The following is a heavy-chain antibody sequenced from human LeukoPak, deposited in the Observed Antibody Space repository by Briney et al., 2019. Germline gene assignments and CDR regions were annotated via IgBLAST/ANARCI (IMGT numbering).Heavy chain of an antibody. Sequence: GGSLRLSCAASGFTFSSYGMHWVRQAPGKGLEWVAVISYDGSNKYYADSVKGRFTISRDNPKNTLYLQMNSLRAEDTAVYYCAKGGAVAGNYYYYGMDVWGQGTTVTVSS. CDR3: AKGGAVAGNYYYYGMDV. V-gene: IGHV3-30*18. J-gene: IGHJ6*02. D-gene: IGHD6-19*01. CDR1: GFTFSSYG. CDR2: ISYDGSNK.